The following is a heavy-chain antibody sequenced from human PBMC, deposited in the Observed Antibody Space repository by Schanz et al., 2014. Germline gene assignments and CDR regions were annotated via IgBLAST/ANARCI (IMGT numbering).Heavy chain of an antibody. J-gene: IGHJ5*02. Sequence: QVQLVQSGPEVKKPGASVKVSCQASGYTLKDHAMHWVRQAPEQTLEWQAWINPSNGKTHYSPRLNGRVSISSDTAASTVYLHFSSLKSDDTAVYYCARDLIAAAESWFDPWGQGTPITVSA. D-gene: IGHD6-13*01. CDR3: ARDLIAAAESWFDP. V-gene: IGHV1-3*01. CDR2: INPSNGKT. CDR1: GYTLKDHA.